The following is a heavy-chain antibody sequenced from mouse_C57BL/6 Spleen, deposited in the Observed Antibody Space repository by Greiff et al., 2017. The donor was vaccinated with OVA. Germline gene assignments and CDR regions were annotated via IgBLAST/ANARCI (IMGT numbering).Heavy chain of an antibody. CDR3: ARSVITTVVDPNDYDMDC. Sequence: QVQLKESGAELARPGASVTMSCKASGYTFTSYTMSWAKQRPGQGLEWIGYINPSSGYTNYNQKFKDKATLTADKSSSTAYMQLSSLTSEDSADYYSARSVITTVVDPNDYDMDCWGQGTTVTVAS. CDR2: INPSSGYT. CDR1: GYTFTSYT. J-gene: IGHJ4*01. V-gene: IGHV1-4*01. D-gene: IGHD1-1*01.